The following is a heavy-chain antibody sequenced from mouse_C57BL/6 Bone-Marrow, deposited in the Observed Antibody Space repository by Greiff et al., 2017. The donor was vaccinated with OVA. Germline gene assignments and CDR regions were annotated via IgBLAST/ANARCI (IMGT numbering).Heavy chain of an antibody. J-gene: IGHJ1*03. CDR3: ARNSAYHWYFDV. CDR1: GFSLTSYG. Sequence: VQLQQSGPGLVQPSQSLSITCTVSGFSLTSYGVHWVRQSPGKGLEWRGVIWSGGSTDYNAAFISRLSISKDNSKSQVFFKMNSLQADDTAIYYCARNSAYHWYFDVWGTGTTVTVSS. CDR2: IWSGGST. D-gene: IGHD2-10*01. V-gene: IGHV2-2*01.